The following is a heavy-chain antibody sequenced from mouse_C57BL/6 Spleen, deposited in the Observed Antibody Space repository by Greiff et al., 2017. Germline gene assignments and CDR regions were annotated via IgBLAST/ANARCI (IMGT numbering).Heavy chain of an antibody. D-gene: IGHD2-4*01. Sequence: DVQLVESGPGMVKPSQSLSLTCTVTGYSITSGYDWHWIRHFPGNKLEWMGYISYSGSTNYNPSLKSRISITHDTSKNHFFLKLNSVTTEDTATYYCAKGRLRDYAMDYWGQGTSVTVSS. CDR2: ISYSGST. CDR1: GYSITSGYD. J-gene: IGHJ4*01. V-gene: IGHV3-1*01. CDR3: AKGRLRDYAMDY.